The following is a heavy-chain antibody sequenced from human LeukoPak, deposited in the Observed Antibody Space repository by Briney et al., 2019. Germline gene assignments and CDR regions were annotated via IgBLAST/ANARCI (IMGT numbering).Heavy chain of an antibody. D-gene: IGHD3-22*01. CDR2: IKQDGSEK. Sequence: GGSLRLSCAASGFTFSSYWMSWVRQAPGKGLEWVANIKQDGSEKYYVDSVKGRFTISRDNAKNSLYLQMNSLRAEDTAVYYCARVNAPAPERYYDSSGYYFFDYWGQGTLVTVSS. J-gene: IGHJ4*02. CDR3: ARVNAPAPERYYDSSGYYFFDY. V-gene: IGHV3-7*01. CDR1: GFTFSSYW.